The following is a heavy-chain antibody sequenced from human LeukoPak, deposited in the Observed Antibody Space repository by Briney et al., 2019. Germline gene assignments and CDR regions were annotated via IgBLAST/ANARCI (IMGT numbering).Heavy chain of an antibody. Sequence: SVKVSCKASGGTFSNYAISWVRQAPGQGLEWMGRFMPIFGTANHAQKFQGRVTITTGESTTTAYMELSSLKSEDTAVYYCARGESYTSNGYYYWGQGTLVTVSS. V-gene: IGHV1-69*05. J-gene: IGHJ4*02. CDR2: FMPIFGTA. CDR1: GGTFSNYA. D-gene: IGHD3-22*01. CDR3: ARGESYTSNGYYY.